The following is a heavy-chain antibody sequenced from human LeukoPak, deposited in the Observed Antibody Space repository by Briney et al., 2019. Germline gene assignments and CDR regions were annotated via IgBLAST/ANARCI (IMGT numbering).Heavy chain of an antibody. D-gene: IGHD6-13*01. CDR3: ARGPRYSFY. Sequence: GGSLRLSCAASGFIVSHNYMTWVRQAPGKGLEWISVIYIDGTTYYADSVKGRFTISIYQANNTLYLQMNTLRDEDTAVYYCARGPRYSFYWGQGTLVSVSS. J-gene: IGHJ4*02. CDR2: IYIDGTT. CDR1: GFIVSHNY. V-gene: IGHV3-53*01.